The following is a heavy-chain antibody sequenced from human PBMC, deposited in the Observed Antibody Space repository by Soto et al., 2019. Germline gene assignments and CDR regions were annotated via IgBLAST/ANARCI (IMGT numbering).Heavy chain of an antibody. J-gene: IGHJ6*03. D-gene: IGHD2-8*01. CDR2: ITTSGGNT. CDR1: GFPFSTYA. CDR3: AGRYCTNGVCYTNYYYYIDV. Sequence: GGSLRLSCAASGFPFSTYAMSWVRQAPEKGLEWVSTITTSGGNTYYADTVQGRFTISRDNSKNTLYLQMNSLRAEDTAVYYCAGRYCTNGVCYTNYYYYIDVWGKGTTVTVSS. V-gene: IGHV3-23*01.